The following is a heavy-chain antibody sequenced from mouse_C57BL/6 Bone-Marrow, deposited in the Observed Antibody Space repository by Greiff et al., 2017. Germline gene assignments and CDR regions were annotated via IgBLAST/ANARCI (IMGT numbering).Heavy chain of an antibody. Sequence: VQLQQPGAELVKPGASVKLSCKASGYTFTSYWMQWVKQRPGQGLEWIGEIDPSDSYTNYNQKFKGKATLTVDTSSSTAYMQLSSLTSEDSAVSYCARGAFSNYWCFDVWGTGTTLTVSS. CDR3: ARGAFSNYWCFDV. CDR2: IDPSDSYT. J-gene: IGHJ1*03. D-gene: IGHD2-5*01. V-gene: IGHV1-50*01. CDR1: GYTFTSYW.